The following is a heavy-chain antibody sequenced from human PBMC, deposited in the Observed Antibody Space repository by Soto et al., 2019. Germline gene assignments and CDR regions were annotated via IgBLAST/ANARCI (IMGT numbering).Heavy chain of an antibody. J-gene: IGHJ6*02. Sequence: GGSLRLSCAASGFTFSNAWMNWVRQAPGKGLEWVGRIKSKTDGGTTDYAAPVKGRFTISRDDSKNTLYLQMNSLKTEDTAVYYCTTVLVAAAGPTYYYYYYGMDVWGQGTTVTVSS. D-gene: IGHD6-13*01. CDR1: GFTFSNAW. V-gene: IGHV3-15*07. CDR2: IKSKTDGGTT. CDR3: TTVLVAAAGPTYYYYYYGMDV.